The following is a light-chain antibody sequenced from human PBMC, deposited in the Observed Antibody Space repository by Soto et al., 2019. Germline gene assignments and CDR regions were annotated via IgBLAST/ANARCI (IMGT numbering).Light chain of an antibody. J-gene: IGKJ4*01. V-gene: IGKV3-20*01. CDR1: QSINNRH. Sequence: EIVLTQSPGTLALSPGERATLSCRTSQSINNRHIAWYQKKPGQAPRLLLYGASTRATGIPVRFSGSGSGTDFPLTISRLEPEDFAVYFCQQYGRSLTFGGGTKVEIK. CDR2: GAS. CDR3: QQYGRSLT.